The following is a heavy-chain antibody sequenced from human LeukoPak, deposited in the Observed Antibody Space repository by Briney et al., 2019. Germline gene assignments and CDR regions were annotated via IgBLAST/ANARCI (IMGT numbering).Heavy chain of an antibody. D-gene: IGHD3-22*01. CDR1: GGSISSYY. Sequence: PSETLSLTCTVSGGSISSYYWSWIRQPPGKGLEWIGYIYYSGSTNYNPSLKSRVTISVDTSKNQFSLKLSSVTAADTAVYYCARVGSSGYWVYYFDYWGQGTLVTVSS. V-gene: IGHV4-59*01. CDR2: IYYSGST. CDR3: ARVGSSGYWVYYFDY. J-gene: IGHJ4*02.